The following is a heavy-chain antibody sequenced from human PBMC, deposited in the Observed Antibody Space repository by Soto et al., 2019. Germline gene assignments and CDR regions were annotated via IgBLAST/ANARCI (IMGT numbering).Heavy chain of an antibody. CDR3: ARASYDILSGYSGF. Sequence: PGGSLRLSCAASGFAFSDFYMTWIRQSPGKGLEWVSYISSSGSTIYYSDSVKGRFIISRDNAKNSLYLQMSSLRAEDTAVYYCARASYDILSGYSGFWGPGTLVTVSS. D-gene: IGHD3-9*01. V-gene: IGHV3-11*01. CDR1: GFAFSDFY. CDR2: ISSSGSTI. J-gene: IGHJ4*02.